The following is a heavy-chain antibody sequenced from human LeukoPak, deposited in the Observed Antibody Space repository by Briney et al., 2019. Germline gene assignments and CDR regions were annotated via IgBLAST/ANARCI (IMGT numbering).Heavy chain of an antibody. V-gene: IGHV4-39*07. CDR3: ARATRAARHFDY. D-gene: IGHD6-6*01. CDR2: MYYSGST. J-gene: IGHJ4*02. Sequence: SETLSLTCTVSGGSISSISYYWGWIRQPPGKGLEWIVSMYYSGSTYNNPSLKSRVTISVDTSKNQFSLKLSSVTAADTAVYYCARATRAARHFDYWGQGTLVTVSS. CDR1: GGSISSISYY.